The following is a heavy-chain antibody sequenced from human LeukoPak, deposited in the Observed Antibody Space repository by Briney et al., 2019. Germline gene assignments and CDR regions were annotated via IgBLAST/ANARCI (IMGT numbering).Heavy chain of an antibody. CDR1: GFTFSSYA. Sequence: GASLRLSCAASGFTFSSYAMSWVRQAPGKGLEWVSAISGSGGSTYYADSVKGRFTISRDNSKNTLYLQMNSLRAEDTAVYYCAKDHSAVAGYYGMDVWGQGTTVTVSS. J-gene: IGHJ6*02. D-gene: IGHD6-19*01. CDR2: ISGSGGST. CDR3: AKDHSAVAGYYGMDV. V-gene: IGHV3-23*01.